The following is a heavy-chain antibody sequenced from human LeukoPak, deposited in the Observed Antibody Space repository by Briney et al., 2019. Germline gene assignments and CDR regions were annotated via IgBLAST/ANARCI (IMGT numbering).Heavy chain of an antibody. CDR1: GFTFSDYY. D-gene: IGHD3-16*02. J-gene: IGHJ4*02. Sequence: GGSLRLSCAASGFTFSDYYMSWIRQAPGKGLEWVSAISGSGGSTYYADSVKGRFTISRDNSKNTLYLQMNSLRAEDTAVYYCAKGGFMITFGGVIVPYYFDYWGQGTLVTVSS. V-gene: IGHV3-23*01. CDR2: ISGSGGST. CDR3: AKGGFMITFGGVIVPYYFDY.